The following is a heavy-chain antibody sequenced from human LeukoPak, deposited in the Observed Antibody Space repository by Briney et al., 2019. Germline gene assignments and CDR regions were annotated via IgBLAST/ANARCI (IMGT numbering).Heavy chain of an antibody. CDR3: ARFGGLKRAGYSYGYGVDY. CDR2: ISYDGSNK. D-gene: IGHD5-18*01. CDR1: GFTFSSYA. Sequence: PGGSLRLSCAASGFTFSSYAMHWVRQAPGKGLEWVAVISYDGSNKYYADSVKGRFTISRDNSKNTLYLQMNSLRAEDTAVYYCARFGGLKRAGYSYGYGVDYWGQGTLVTVSS. V-gene: IGHV3-30*04. J-gene: IGHJ4*02.